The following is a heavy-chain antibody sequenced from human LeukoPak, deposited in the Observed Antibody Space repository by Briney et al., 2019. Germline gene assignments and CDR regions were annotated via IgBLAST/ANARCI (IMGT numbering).Heavy chain of an antibody. D-gene: IGHD6-19*01. J-gene: IGHJ6*03. Sequence: SETLSLTCTVSGGSISSSSYYWGWIRQPPGKGLEWIGSIYYSGSTNYNPSLKSRVTMSVDTSKNQFSLKLSSVTAADTAVYYCARHQYSSAFEAYYYYYMDVWGKGTTVTVSS. CDR3: ARHQYSSAFEAYYYYYMDV. CDR2: IYYSGST. V-gene: IGHV4-39*07. CDR1: GGSISSSSYY.